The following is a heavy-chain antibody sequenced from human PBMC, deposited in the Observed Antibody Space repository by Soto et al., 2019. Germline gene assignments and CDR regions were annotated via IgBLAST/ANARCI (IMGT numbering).Heavy chain of an antibody. J-gene: IGHJ5*02. CDR1: GASISSSNW. V-gene: IGHV4-4*02. CDR2: IYHSGST. CDR3: ARGSIGAAKGYNWFDP. Sequence: LSLTCTVSGASISSSNWWIWVRLPPGKGLEWSGYIYHSGSTNYNPSLKSRATISVDKSKNQFSLQLNSVTAADTALYYCARGSIGAAKGYNWFDPGRQRSPVTVSS. D-gene: IGHD6-13*01.